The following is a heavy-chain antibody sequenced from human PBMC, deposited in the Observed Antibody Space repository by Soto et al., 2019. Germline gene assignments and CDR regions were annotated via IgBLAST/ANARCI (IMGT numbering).Heavy chain of an antibody. V-gene: IGHV3-21*01. D-gene: IGHD1-26*01. CDR3: ARVRWELFNDQYYFDY. Sequence: GGSLRLSCAASGFTFSSYSMNWVRQAPGKGLEWVSSISSSSSYIYYADSVKGRFTISRDNAKNSLYLQMNSLRAEDTAVYYCARVRWELFNDQYYFDYWGQGTLVTVSS. CDR1: GFTFSSYS. CDR2: ISSSSSYI. J-gene: IGHJ4*02.